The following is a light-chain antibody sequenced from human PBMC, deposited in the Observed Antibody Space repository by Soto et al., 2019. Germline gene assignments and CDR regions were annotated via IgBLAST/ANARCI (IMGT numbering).Light chain of an antibody. CDR2: AAS. Sequence: EIQMTQSPSSLSASFGDIVTITCRSSQNIIFYLNWYQQKPGKAPKLLIYAASNLQSGVPSRFSGSGSGTDYTLTISSLQPEDFATYFCQQSYTTPVYSFGQGTRLEIK. CDR1: QNIIFY. CDR3: QQSYTTPVYS. J-gene: IGKJ2*01. V-gene: IGKV1-39*01.